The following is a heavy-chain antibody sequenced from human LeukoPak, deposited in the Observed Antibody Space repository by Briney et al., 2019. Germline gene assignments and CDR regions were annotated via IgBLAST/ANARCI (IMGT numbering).Heavy chain of an antibody. CDR3: AKDVWGGYDSSGCSFDY. CDR2: ISWDGGST. J-gene: IGHJ4*02. CDR1: GFTFDDYA. Sequence: PGGSLRLSCAASGFTFDDYAMHWVRQAPGKGLEWVSLISWDGGSTYYADSVKGRFTISRDNSKNSLYLQMNSLRAEDTALYYCAKDVWGGYDSSGCSFDYWGQGTLVTVSS. V-gene: IGHV3-43D*03. D-gene: IGHD3-22*01.